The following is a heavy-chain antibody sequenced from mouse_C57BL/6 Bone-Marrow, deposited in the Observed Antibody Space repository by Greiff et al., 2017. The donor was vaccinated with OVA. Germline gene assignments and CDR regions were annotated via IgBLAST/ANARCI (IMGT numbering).Heavy chain of an antibody. Sequence: DVKLQESGPGLVKPSQSLSLTCSVTGYSITSGYYWNWIRQFPGNKLEWMGYISYDGSNNYNPSLKNRISITRDTSKNQFFLKLNSVTTEDTATYYCARSNGNYARYFDVWGTGTTVTVSS. V-gene: IGHV3-6*01. CDR3: ARSNGNYARYFDV. CDR1: GYSITSGYY. CDR2: ISYDGSN. J-gene: IGHJ1*03. D-gene: IGHD2-1*01.